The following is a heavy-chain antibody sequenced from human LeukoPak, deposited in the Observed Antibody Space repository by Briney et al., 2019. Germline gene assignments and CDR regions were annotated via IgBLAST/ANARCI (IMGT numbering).Heavy chain of an antibody. V-gene: IGHV3-72*01. CDR1: GFTFSAHY. CDR2: TRNKANSYTT. CDR3: ARGLWFSSTSAFDY. J-gene: IGHJ4*02. Sequence: GGSMRLSCAASGFTFSAHYMDWVRQAPGEGLEWVGRTRNKANSYTTEYAASVKGRFTISRDESKNSLYLQMNSLKTEDTAVYYCARGLWFSSTSAFDYWGQGTLVTVSS. D-gene: IGHD2-2*01.